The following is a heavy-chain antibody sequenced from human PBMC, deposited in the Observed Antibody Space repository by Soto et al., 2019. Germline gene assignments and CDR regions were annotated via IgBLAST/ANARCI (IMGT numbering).Heavy chain of an antibody. Sequence: EVQLVESGGGLIQPEGSLRLSCAASGFTVSSKYMSWVRQAPGKGLEWLSVIYSGGSTFYADSVKGRFTISRDNSKNTLYLQMNSLRAEDTAVYYCARDVGQQTDYWGQGTLVTVSS. J-gene: IGHJ4*02. D-gene: IGHD6-13*01. CDR3: ARDVGQQTDY. CDR1: GFTVSSKY. V-gene: IGHV3-53*01. CDR2: IYSGGST.